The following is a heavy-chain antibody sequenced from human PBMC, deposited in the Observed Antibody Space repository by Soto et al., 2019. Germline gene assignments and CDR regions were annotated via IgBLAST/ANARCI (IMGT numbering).Heavy chain of an antibody. V-gene: IGHV1-69*13. Sequence: GASVKVSCKASGGTFSSYAISWVRQAPGQGLEWMGGIIPIFGTANYAQKFQGRVTITADESTSIAYMELSSLRSEDTAVYYCARTSPITVTTYGYYYYGMDVWGQGTTVTVYS. CDR1: GGTFSSYA. J-gene: IGHJ6*02. D-gene: IGHD4-4*01. CDR2: IIPIFGTA. CDR3: ARTSPITVTTYGYYYYGMDV.